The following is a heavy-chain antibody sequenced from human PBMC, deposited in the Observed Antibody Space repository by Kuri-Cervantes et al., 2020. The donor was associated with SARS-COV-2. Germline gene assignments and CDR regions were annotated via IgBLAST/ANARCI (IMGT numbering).Heavy chain of an antibody. J-gene: IGHJ4*02. CDR3: ARDANYGSRXPRKFDY. CDR2: ISSSSSTI. V-gene: IGHV3-48*02. D-gene: IGHD5-24*01. Sequence: LSCAASGFTFSSYSMNWVRQAPGKGLEWVSYISSSSSTIYYADSVKGRFTISRDNAKNSLYLQMNSLRDEDTAVYYCARDANYGSRXPRKFDYWGQGTLVTVSS. CDR1: GFTFSSYS.